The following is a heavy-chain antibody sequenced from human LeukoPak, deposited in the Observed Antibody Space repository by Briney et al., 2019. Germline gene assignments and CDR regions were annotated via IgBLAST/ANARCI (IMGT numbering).Heavy chain of an antibody. D-gene: IGHD2-2*01. J-gene: IGHJ6*02. V-gene: IGHV3-66*01. Sequence: GGSLRLSCAASGFTVSSNYTSWVRQAPGKGLEWVSVIYSGGSTYYADSVKGRFTISRDNSKNTLYLQMSSLRAEDTAVYYCARDHRVGYYYYGMDVWGQGTTVTVSS. CDR3: ARDHRVGYYYYGMDV. CDR1: GFTVSSNY. CDR2: IYSGGST.